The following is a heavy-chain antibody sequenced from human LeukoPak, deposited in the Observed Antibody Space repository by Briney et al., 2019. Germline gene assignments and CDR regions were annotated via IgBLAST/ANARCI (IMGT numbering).Heavy chain of an antibody. Sequence: GGSLRLSCAASGFTFSSYSMNWVRQAPGKGLEWVSSISSSSSYIYYADSVKGRFTISRDNAKNSLYLQMNSLRAEDTAVYYCARSIPSYYYDSSGLFDYWGQGTLVTVSS. CDR2: ISSSSSYI. CDR1: GFTFSSYS. CDR3: ARSIPSYYYDSSGLFDY. D-gene: IGHD3-22*01. V-gene: IGHV3-21*01. J-gene: IGHJ4*02.